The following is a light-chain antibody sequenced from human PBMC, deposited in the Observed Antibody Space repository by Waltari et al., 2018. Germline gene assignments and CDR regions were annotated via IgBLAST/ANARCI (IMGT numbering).Light chain of an antibody. Sequence: IQLTQSPSSLSASVGDRVTITCRASQGISTYLAWYQQKQGEAPKLLIYAASTLQSVVPSRFRGSGSGTDFTLTISSLQPEDFATYYCQQLYTYPYTFGQGTKLEIK. CDR1: QGISTY. CDR2: AAS. J-gene: IGKJ2*01. CDR3: QQLYTYPYT. V-gene: IGKV1-9*01.